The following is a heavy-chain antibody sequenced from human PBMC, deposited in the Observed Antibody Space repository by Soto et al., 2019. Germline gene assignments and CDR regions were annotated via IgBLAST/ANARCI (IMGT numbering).Heavy chain of an antibody. J-gene: IGHJ4*02. CDR2: IYSGGST. V-gene: IGHV3-53*01. CDR1: GLTVSSNY. D-gene: IGHD4-17*01. Sequence: EVQLVESGGGLIQPGGSLRLSCAASGLTVSSNYMSWVRQAPGKGLEWVSVIYSGGSTYYADSVKGRFTISRDTSKNTLYLQMDSLRADDTAVDDCARDRTAYGDFYYFDCWGQGTLVTVSS. CDR3: ARDRTAYGDFYYFDC.